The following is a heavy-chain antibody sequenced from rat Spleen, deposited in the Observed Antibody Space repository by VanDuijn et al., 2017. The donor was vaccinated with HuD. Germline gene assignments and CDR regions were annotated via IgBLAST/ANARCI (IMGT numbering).Heavy chain of an antibody. CDR1: GFTFSSYD. Sequence: EVQLVESGGGLVQPGRSMKLSCAASGFTFSSYDMAWVRQAPTKGLEWVATISYDGSSTYYRDSVKGRFTISRDDAKRTLYLQMNSLRSEDTATYYCTRGDGSWDYWGQGVMVTVSS. J-gene: IGHJ2*01. V-gene: IGHV5-29*01. CDR2: ISYDGSST. D-gene: IGHD5-1*01. CDR3: TRGDGSWDY.